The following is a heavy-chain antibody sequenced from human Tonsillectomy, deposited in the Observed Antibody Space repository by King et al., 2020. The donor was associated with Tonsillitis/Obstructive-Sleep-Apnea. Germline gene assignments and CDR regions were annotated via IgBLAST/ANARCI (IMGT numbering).Heavy chain of an antibody. J-gene: IGHJ4*01. Sequence: HVQLVESGGGVVQPGRSLRLSCAASGFTFSNYGMHWVRQAPGKGLEWVAVIWYDGSNENYADSVKRRFTISRDNSKNTLYLQMNSLRAEDTAVYYCARDHSMGAPQVYWGQGTQVTVSS. V-gene: IGHV3-33*01. CDR2: IWYDGSNE. CDR1: GFTFSNYG. D-gene: IGHD1-26*01. CDR3: ARDHSMGAPQVY.